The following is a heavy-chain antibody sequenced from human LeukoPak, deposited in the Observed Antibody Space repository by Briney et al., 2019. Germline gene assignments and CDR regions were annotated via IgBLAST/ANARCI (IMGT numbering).Heavy chain of an antibody. D-gene: IGHD6-13*01. V-gene: IGHV3-30*02. CDR3: ARDPHIAAAGYLDY. CDR1: GFTFSSYW. CDR2: IRYDGSNK. J-gene: IGHJ4*02. Sequence: GGSLRLSCAASGFTFSSYWMSWVRQAPGKGLEWVAFIRYDGSNKYYADSVKGRFTISRDNSKNTLYLQMNSLRAEDTAVYYCARDPHIAAAGYLDYWGQGTLVTVSS.